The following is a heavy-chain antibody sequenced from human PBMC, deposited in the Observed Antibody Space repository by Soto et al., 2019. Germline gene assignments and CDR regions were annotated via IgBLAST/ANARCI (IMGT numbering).Heavy chain of an antibody. V-gene: IGHV3-64D*06. D-gene: IGHD3-22*01. CDR3: VKVVGYYYDSSGPMDV. CDR2: ISSNGGST. Sequence: PGGSLRLSCSASGFTFSSYAMHWVRQAPGKGLEYVSAISSNGGSTYYADSVKGRFTISRDNSKNTLYLQMSSLRAEDTAVYYCVKVVGYYYDSSGPMDVWGQGTTVTVSS. CDR1: GFTFSSYA. J-gene: IGHJ6*02.